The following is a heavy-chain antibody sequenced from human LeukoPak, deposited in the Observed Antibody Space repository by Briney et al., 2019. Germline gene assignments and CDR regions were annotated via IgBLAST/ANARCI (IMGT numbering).Heavy chain of an antibody. CDR1: VGTFSSYA. Sequence: SVKVSCKASVGTFSSYAISWVRQAPGQGLEWMGRIIPIFGTANYAQNFQDRVTITADKSTSTAYMELSSLRSEDTAVYYCARTDSGSFSFDYWGQGTLVTVSS. CDR3: ARTDSGSFSFDY. CDR2: IIPIFGTA. D-gene: IGHD1-26*01. J-gene: IGHJ4*02. V-gene: IGHV1-69*06.